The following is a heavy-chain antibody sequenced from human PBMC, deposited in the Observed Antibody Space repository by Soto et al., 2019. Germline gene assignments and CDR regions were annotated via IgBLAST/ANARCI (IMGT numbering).Heavy chain of an antibody. CDR2: IIPIFGTA. CDR3: ARSRGHMGIYYYYYGMDV. J-gene: IGHJ6*02. V-gene: IGHV1-69*06. Sequence: SVKVSCKASAGTFSSYAISWVRQAPGQGLEWMGGIIPIFGTANYAQKFQGRVTITADKSTSTAYMELSSLRSEDTAVYYCARSRGHMGIYYYYYGMDVWGQGTTVTVSS. D-gene: IGHD6-13*01. CDR1: AGTFSSYA.